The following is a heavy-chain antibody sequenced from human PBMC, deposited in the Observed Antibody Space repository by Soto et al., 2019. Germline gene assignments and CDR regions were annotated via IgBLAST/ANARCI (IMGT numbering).Heavy chain of an antibody. CDR3: AKVGGTGHGYDFEY. CDR1: GFTFSDYA. D-gene: IGHD5-12*01. Sequence: GGSLRLSCAASGFTFSDYAMAWVRQTPGKGLEWVSGISRGDGLIIYYADSMKGRFTLSRDNSKSMVFLQMNSLRAEDTALYFCAKVGGTGHGYDFEYWGRGTLVTVSS. J-gene: IGHJ4*02. CDR2: ISRGDGLII. V-gene: IGHV3-23*01.